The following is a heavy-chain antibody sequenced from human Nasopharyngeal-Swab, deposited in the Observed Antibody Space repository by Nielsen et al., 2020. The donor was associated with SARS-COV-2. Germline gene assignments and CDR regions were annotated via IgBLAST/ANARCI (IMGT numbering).Heavy chain of an antibody. V-gene: IGHV3-13*05. CDR3: ARGLAVAPYYYYMDV. D-gene: IGHD6-19*01. CDR2: IGTAGDP. J-gene: IGHJ6*03. CDR1: GFTFSSYD. Sequence: GESLKISCAASGFTFSSYDMHWVRQATGKGLEWVSAIGTAGDPYYPGSVKGRFTISRDNSKNTLYLQMNSLRAEDTAVYYCARGLAVAPYYYYMDVWGKGTTVTVSS.